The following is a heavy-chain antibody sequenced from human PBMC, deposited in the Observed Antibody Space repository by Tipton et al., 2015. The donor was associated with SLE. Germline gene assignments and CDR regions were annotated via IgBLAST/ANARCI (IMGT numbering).Heavy chain of an antibody. D-gene: IGHD3-3*01. CDR1: GGSISSYY. J-gene: IGHJ4*02. Sequence: TLSLTCTVSGGSISSYYWSWIRQPPGKGLEWIGYIYYSGSTNYNPSLKSRVTISVDTSKNQFSLKLSSVTAADTAVYYCARGRDVLRFLGHWGQGTLVTVSS. V-gene: IGHV4-59*08. CDR3: ARGRDVLRFLGH. CDR2: IYYSGST.